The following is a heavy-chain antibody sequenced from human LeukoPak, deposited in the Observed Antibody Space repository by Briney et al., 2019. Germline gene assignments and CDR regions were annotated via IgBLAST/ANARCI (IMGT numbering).Heavy chain of an antibody. CDR3: ARPNSYGYLDFDY. CDR1: GYTFTSYY. J-gene: IGHJ4*02. V-gene: IGHV1-2*02. Sequence: ASVKVSCKASGYTFTSYYMHWVRQAPGQGLEWMGWINPNSGGTNYAQKFQGRVTMTRDTSISTAYMELSRLRSDDTAVYYCARPNSYGYLDFDYWGQGTLVTVSP. D-gene: IGHD5-18*01. CDR2: INPNSGGT.